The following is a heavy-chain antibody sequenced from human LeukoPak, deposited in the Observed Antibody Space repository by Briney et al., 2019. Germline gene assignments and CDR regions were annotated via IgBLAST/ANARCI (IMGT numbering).Heavy chain of an antibody. V-gene: IGHV3-21*01. J-gene: IGHJ4*02. CDR2: ISSSSSHI. Sequence: GGSLRLSCAASGFTFSSYEMNWVRQAPGKGLEWVSSISSSSSHIYYADSVKGRFTISRDNAKNSLYLQMNSLRAEDTAVYYCAGTDGGSYLSYWGQGTLVTVSS. CDR3: AGTDGGSYLSY. CDR1: GFTFSSYE. D-gene: IGHD1-26*01.